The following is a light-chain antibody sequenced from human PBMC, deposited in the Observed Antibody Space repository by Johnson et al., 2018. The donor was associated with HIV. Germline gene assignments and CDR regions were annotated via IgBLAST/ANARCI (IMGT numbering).Light chain of an antibody. CDR1: SSNIGRNY. Sequence: QSVLTQPPSVSAAPGQKVTISCSGSSSNIGRNYVSWYQQLPGTAPKLIIFDNNKRPSGIPDRFSASKSGTSATLGITGLQTGDEADYYCGTWDSSLSAYVCGTGTKVTVL. CDR2: DNN. J-gene: IGLJ1*01. V-gene: IGLV1-51*01. CDR3: GTWDSSLSAYV.